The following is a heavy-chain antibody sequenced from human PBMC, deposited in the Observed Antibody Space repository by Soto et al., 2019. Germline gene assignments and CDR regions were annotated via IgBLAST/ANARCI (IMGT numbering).Heavy chain of an antibody. CDR2: IWYDGSNK. V-gene: IGHV3-33*01. CDR1: GFTFSSYG. CDR3: ARVDEEYCSSTSCANEY. D-gene: IGHD2-2*01. J-gene: IGHJ4*02. Sequence: GGSLRLSCAASGFTFSSYGMHWVRQAPGKGLEWVAVIWYDGSNKYYADSVKGRFTISRDNSKNTLYLQMNSLRAEDTAVYYCARVDEEYCSSTSCANEYWGQGTLVTVSS.